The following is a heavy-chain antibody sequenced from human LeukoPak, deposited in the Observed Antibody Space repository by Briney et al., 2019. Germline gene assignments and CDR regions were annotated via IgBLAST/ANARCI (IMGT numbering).Heavy chain of an antibody. J-gene: IGHJ4*02. Sequence: ASVKVSCKASGYIFTGYYMHWVRQAPGQGLEWMGWINPNSGDTNYAQKFQGRVTMTRDTSISTAYMELRSLRSDDTAIYYCATYRPIYGGNSHNLGFDYWGQGTLVTVSS. D-gene: IGHD4-23*01. V-gene: IGHV1-2*02. CDR2: INPNSGDT. CDR1: GYIFTGYY. CDR3: ATYRPIYGGNSHNLGFDY.